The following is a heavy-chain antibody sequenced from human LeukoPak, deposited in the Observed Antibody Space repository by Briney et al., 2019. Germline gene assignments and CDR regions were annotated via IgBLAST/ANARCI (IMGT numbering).Heavy chain of an antibody. D-gene: IGHD6-13*01. CDR1: SGSFSCYY. CDR3: ARVLGSYSRLTWFDP. Sequence: SETLSLTCAVYSGSFSCYYWSWIRQPPGKGLEWIGEINHSGSTNYNPSLKSRVTISVDTSKNQFSLKLSSVTAADTAVYYCARVLGSYSRLTWFDPWGQGTLVTVSS. CDR2: INHSGST. V-gene: IGHV4-34*01. J-gene: IGHJ5*02.